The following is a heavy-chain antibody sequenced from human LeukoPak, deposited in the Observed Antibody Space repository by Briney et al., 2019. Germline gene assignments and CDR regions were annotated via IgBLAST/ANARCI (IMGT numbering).Heavy chain of an antibody. Sequence: ASVKVSCKASGYTFTSYDINWVRQATGQGLEWMGRINPNSGGTNYAQKFQGRVTMTRDTSISTAYMELSGLRSDDTAVYYCARARDYYDSSGYDYWGQGTLVTVSS. CDR3: ARARDYYDSSGYDY. J-gene: IGHJ4*02. D-gene: IGHD3-22*01. V-gene: IGHV1-2*06. CDR2: INPNSGGT. CDR1: GYTFTSYD.